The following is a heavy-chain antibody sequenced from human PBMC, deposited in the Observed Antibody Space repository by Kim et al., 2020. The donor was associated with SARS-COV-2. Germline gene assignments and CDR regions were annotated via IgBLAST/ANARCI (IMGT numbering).Heavy chain of an antibody. CDR3: AKDIAGAGPGYYYYGLDV. V-gene: IGHV3-9*01. J-gene: IGHJ6*02. Sequence: GGSLRLSCAASGFTFDDRAMYWFRQGPGKGLEWVSSISWNSRSIDYADSVKGRFTISRDNAKNSLYLQMNSLRVEDTALYYCAKDIAGAGPGYYYYGLDVWGQGTKVIVSS. CDR2: ISWNSRSI. D-gene: IGHD6-13*01. CDR1: GFTFDDRA.